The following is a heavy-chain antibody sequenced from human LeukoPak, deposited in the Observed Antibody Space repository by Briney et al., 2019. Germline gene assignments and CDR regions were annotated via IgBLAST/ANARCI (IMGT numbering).Heavy chain of an antibody. CDR1: GLTFSNYA. CDR3: AKDIYGDYGGLDY. D-gene: IGHD4-17*01. J-gene: IGHJ4*02. Sequence: PGGSLRVSCADPGLTFSNYAMNWVRQAPGKGLEWVSTIINSGGSTYYADSVKGRFTISRDSSKNTLYLQMNSLRDEDTAVYYCAKDIYGDYGGLDYWGQGTLVTVSS. V-gene: IGHV3-23*01. CDR2: IINSGGST.